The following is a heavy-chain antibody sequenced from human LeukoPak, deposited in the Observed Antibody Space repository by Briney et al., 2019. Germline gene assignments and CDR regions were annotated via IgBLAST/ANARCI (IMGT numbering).Heavy chain of an antibody. CDR3: TRGLSGTYYGRFDY. CDR2: IDSSGSTI. CDR1: GFIFSSYE. V-gene: IGHV3-48*03. Sequence: GGSLRLSCAPSGFIFSSYEMNWVRQAPGKGLEWVSYIDSSGSTIYYADSVRGRFTISRDNAKNTLYLQMNSLRAEDTAVYYCTRGLSGTYYGRFDYWGQGTLVTVSS. J-gene: IGHJ4*02. D-gene: IGHD1-26*01.